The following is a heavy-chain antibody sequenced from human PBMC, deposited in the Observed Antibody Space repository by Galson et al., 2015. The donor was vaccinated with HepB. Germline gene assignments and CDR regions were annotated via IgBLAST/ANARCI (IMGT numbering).Heavy chain of an antibody. D-gene: IGHD3-3*01. V-gene: IGHV3-7*03. CDR3: ARDGDRPLDY. CDR2: IKQDGSER. CDR1: GYSFTSYW. J-gene: IGHJ4*02. Sequence: SGAEVKKPGESLRISCKGSGYSFTSYWMSWGRQAPGKGLEWVANIKQDGSERHYVDSVRGRFAISRDNAKNSLYLQMNSLRAEDTAVYYCARDGDRPLDYWGQGTLVTVSS.